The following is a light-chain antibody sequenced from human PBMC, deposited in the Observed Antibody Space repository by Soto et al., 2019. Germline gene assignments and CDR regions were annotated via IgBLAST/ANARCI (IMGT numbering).Light chain of an antibody. J-gene: IGLJ3*02. V-gene: IGLV1-44*01. Sequence: CAGTTSNIASNPVNWYQQLPGSAPKRLIYSDSLRPSGVPDRFSGSKSGTSASLAIAGLQSEDEATYYCAAWDDNLNAFVFGGGTQLTVL. CDR3: AAWDDNLNAFV. CDR1: TSNIASNP. CDR2: SDS.